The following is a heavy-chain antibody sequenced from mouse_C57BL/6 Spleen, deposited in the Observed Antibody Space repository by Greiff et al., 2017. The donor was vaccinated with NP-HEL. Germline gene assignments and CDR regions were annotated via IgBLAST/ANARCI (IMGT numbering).Heavy chain of an antibody. D-gene: IGHD1-1*01. CDR1: GFTFSNYW. J-gene: IGHJ4*01. CDR2: IRLKSDNYAT. V-gene: IGHV6-3*01. CDR3: TVLFITTVVANAMDY. Sequence: EVKLQESGGGLVQPGGSMKLSCVASGFTFSNYWMNWVRQSPEKGLEWVAQIRLKSDNYATHYAESVKGRFTISRDDSKSSVYLQMNNLRAEDTGIYYCTVLFITTVVANAMDYWGQGTSVTVSS.